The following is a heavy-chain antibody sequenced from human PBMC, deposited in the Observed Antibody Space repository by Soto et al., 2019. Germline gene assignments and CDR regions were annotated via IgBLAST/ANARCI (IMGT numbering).Heavy chain of an antibody. CDR3: ARHRGPTGPNY. V-gene: IGHV4-39*01. Sequence: QLQLQESGPGLVKPSETLSLTCTVSGDSISSNNYHWGWIRQPPGKGLEWIGSMYHSGNTYHNPSLKSRVTISVDTPKNQLSLNPRSVTAADTAVYYCARHRGPTGPNYWGQGTLVTVSS. J-gene: IGHJ4*02. CDR2: MYHSGNT. CDR1: GDSISSNNYH. D-gene: IGHD3-10*01.